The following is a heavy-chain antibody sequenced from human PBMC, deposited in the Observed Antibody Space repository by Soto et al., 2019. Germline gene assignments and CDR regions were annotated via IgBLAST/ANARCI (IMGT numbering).Heavy chain of an antibody. CDR3: ARLERGYGGYDWLFDY. V-gene: IGHV4-39*01. CDR1: NDSISSSTYY. CDR2: IYYTEST. Sequence: QLQLQESGPGLVKPSETLSLTCTLSNDSISSSTYYWGWIRQPPGKGLEWIGTIYYTESTSYNPSLKSRVTISVDTSKNQFSLKLRSVTAADTAIYYCARLERGYGGYDWLFDYWGQGTLVTVSS. D-gene: IGHD5-12*01. J-gene: IGHJ4*02.